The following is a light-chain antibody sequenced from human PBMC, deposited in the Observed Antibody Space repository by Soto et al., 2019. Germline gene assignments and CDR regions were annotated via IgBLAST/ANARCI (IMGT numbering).Light chain of an antibody. V-gene: IGKV1-5*03. Sequence: QSPSTLSGSVGDRVTITCRASQTISSWLAWYQQKPGKAPKLLIYKASTLKSGVPSRFSGSESGTEFTLTISSLQPDDFATYYCQHYNSYSEAFGQGTKVDIK. CDR1: QTISSW. CDR2: KAS. J-gene: IGKJ1*01. CDR3: QHYNSYSEA.